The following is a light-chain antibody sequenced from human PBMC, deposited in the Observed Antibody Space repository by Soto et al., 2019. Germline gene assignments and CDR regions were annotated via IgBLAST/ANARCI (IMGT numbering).Light chain of an antibody. CDR3: SSYAASNNLGV. CDR1: SSAVGGYNY. Sequence: QSALTQPPSASGSPGKPVTISCIGTSSAVGGYNYVSWYQQHPGKAPKLMIYEVSKRPSGVPDRFSGSKSGNTASLTVSGLQAEDEADYYCSSYAASNNLGVFGGGTKLTVL. CDR2: EVS. V-gene: IGLV2-8*01. J-gene: IGLJ2*01.